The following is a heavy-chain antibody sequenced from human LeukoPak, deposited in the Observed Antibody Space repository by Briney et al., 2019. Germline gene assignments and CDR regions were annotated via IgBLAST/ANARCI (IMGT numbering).Heavy chain of an antibody. V-gene: IGHV1-2*02. J-gene: IGHJ4*02. CDR2: ITPSGGA. CDR3: ARDRNGDGFAHFDY. Sequence: GASLKVFCESSGDTFTAYAVHWVRQTPGQGLEWMGWITPSGGANYAQRFQGKVTITRDTSMSTAYMDLNRLTSDDTAVYFCARDRNGDGFAHFDYWGQGTLVTASS. CDR1: GDTFTAYA. D-gene: IGHD5-24*01.